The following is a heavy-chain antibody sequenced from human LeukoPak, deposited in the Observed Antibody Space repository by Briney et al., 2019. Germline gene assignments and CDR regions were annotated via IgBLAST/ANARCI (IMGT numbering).Heavy chain of an antibody. Sequence: GASVKVSCKASGYTFTSYGISWVRQAPGQGLEWMGWISAYNGNTNYAQKLQGRVTMTTDTSTSTAYMELRSLRSDDTAVYYCARDIAAARPKSPFKAFDIWGQGTMVTVSS. D-gene: IGHD6-6*01. CDR2: ISAYNGNT. V-gene: IGHV1-18*01. CDR1: GYTFTSYG. J-gene: IGHJ3*02. CDR3: ARDIAAARPKSPFKAFDI.